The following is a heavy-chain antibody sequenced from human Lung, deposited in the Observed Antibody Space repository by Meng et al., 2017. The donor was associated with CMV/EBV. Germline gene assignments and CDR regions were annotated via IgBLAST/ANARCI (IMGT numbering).Heavy chain of an antibody. CDR1: GGSIGSCGYY. CDR2: IYYTGST. CDR3: AREAGRDGYATPKFDY. D-gene: IGHD5-24*01. V-gene: IGHV4-31*03. J-gene: IGHJ4*02. Sequence: VPLQEVGPGLVKPSQTLSLTCTVSGGSIGSCGYYWSWIRQHPGKGLEWIGYIYYTGSTLYNPSLKSRVTISVDTSKNQFSLKLIPATAADTAVYYCAREAGRDGYATPKFDYWGQGTLVTVSS.